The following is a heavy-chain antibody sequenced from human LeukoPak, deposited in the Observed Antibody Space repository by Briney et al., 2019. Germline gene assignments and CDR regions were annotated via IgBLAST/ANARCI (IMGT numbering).Heavy chain of an antibody. J-gene: IGHJ5*02. CDR3: ARGGTIAARGGNWFDP. D-gene: IGHD6-6*01. CDR2: MNPNSGNT. V-gene: IGHV1-8*01. CDR1: GYTFTSYD. Sequence: ASVKVPCKASGYTFTSYDINWVRQATGQGLEWMGWMNPNSGNTGYAQKFQGRVTMTRNTSISTAYMELSSLRSEDTAVYYCARGGTIAARGGNWFDPWGQGTLVTVSS.